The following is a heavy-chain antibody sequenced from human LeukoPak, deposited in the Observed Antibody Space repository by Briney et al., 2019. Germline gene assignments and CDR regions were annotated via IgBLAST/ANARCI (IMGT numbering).Heavy chain of an antibody. J-gene: IGHJ4*02. CDR2: IKQDGSEK. Sequence: GGSLRLSCAASGFTFSSYWMSWVRQAPGKGLEWVANIKQDGSEKYYVDSVKGRFTISRDNAKNSLYLQMNSLRAEDTAVYYCARGPSGYDPYYFDYWGQGTLVTVSS. D-gene: IGHD5-12*01. V-gene: IGHV3-7*04. CDR3: ARGPSGYDPYYFDY. CDR1: GFTFSSYW.